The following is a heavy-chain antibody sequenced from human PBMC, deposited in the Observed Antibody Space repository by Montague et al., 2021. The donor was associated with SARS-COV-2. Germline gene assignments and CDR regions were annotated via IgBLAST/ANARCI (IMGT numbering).Heavy chain of an antibody. J-gene: IGHJ3*02. V-gene: IGHV4-39*02. Sequence: SETLSLTCTVSGGSISSSNYYWDWIRQPSGKGLEWIGSIYDSGSTYYNPSLKSRVTISVDTSKNHFSLKLSSVIAADTAVYYCARRGRKLLPVATTIGGFDIWGQGTMVTVSS. D-gene: IGHD5-12*01. CDR2: IYDSGST. CDR3: ARRGRKLLPVATTIGGFDI. CDR1: GGSISSSNYY.